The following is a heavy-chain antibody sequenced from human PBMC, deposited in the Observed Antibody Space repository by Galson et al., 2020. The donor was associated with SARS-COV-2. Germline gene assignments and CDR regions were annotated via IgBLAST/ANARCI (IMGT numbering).Heavy chain of an antibody. CDR2: INPNSGGT. CDR3: ARDLLRRPDWYFDL. J-gene: IGHJ2*01. CDR1: GYTFTGYY. Sequence: GESLKISCKASGYTFTGYYMHWVRQAPGQGLEWMGWINPNSGGTNYAQKFQGRVTMTRDTSISTAYMELSRLRSDDTAVYYCARDLLRRPDWYFDLWGRGTLVTVSS. D-gene: IGHD3-16*01. V-gene: IGHV1-2*02.